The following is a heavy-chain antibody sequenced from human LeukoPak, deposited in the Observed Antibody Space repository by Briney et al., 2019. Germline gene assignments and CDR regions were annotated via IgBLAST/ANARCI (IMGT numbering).Heavy chain of an antibody. V-gene: IGHV4-4*07. D-gene: IGHD3-10*01. J-gene: IGHJ6*03. CDR3: ARDWDYYGSGSYSDYYYYYMDV. Sequence: SETLSLTCTVSGGSISSYYWSWIRQPAGKGLEWIGRIYTSGSTNYNPSLKSRVTMSVDTSKNQFSLKLSSVTAADTAVCYCARDWDYYGSGSYSDYYYYYMDVWGKGTTVTVSS. CDR2: IYTSGST. CDR1: GGSISSYY.